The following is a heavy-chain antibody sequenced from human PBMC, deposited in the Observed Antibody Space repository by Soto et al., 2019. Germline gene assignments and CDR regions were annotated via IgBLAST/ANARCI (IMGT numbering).Heavy chain of an antibody. J-gene: IGHJ5*02. V-gene: IGHV1-2*02. CDR3: ARGWGIGHYNWFDP. D-gene: IGHD3-16*01. CDR1: GYSFTGYY. Sequence: QVQLVQYGAEVKKPGASLKVSCKASGYSFTGYYVHWVRQAPGQGLEWMGWINPNSGATNLAQNFQGRVTMTRDTSISTTHMELGSLRSDDTAVYYCARGWGIGHYNWFDPWGQGTLVTVSS. CDR2: INPNSGAT.